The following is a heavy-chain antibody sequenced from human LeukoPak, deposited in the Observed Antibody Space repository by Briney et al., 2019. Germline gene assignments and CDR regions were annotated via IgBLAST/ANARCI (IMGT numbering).Heavy chain of an antibody. D-gene: IGHD5-24*01. V-gene: IGHV3-30*04. CDR2: ISYDGSNK. Sequence: GGSLRLSCAASGFTFSSYAMHWVRQAPGKGLEWVAVISYDGSNKYYADSVKGRFTISRDSSENTLYLQMNSLRTEDTAVYYCAKDRGRGMPTNFDYWGQGTLVTVSS. CDR1: GFTFSSYA. CDR3: AKDRGRGMPTNFDY. J-gene: IGHJ4*02.